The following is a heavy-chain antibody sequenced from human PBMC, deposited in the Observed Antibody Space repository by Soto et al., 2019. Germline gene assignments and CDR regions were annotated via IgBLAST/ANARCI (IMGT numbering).Heavy chain of an antibody. CDR2: IYSGGST. CDR1: GPTVRSNY. D-gene: IGHD6-6*01. J-gene: IGHJ6*02. CDR3: STDTRYTSSSPGYYYYGMDV. Sequence: GGSLRLSCAGSGPTVRSNYMSWVRQAPGKGLECVSVIYSGGSTYYADSVKGRFTISRDTSKYTLYLQMNSLRAEDTAVYYCSTDTRYTSSSPGYYYYGMDVWGQGTTVTVS. V-gene: IGHV3-53*01.